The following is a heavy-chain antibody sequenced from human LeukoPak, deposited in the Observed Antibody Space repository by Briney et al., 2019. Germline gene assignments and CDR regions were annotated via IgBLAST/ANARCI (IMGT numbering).Heavy chain of an antibody. J-gene: IGHJ4*02. CDR3: ARVRRYSGYVLDY. V-gene: IGHV3-21*01. D-gene: IGHD5-12*01. CDR1: GFTFRSYS. Sequence: GGSLRLSCAASGFTFRSYSMNWVRQAPGRGLEWVSSISSSSSYIYYADSVKGRFTISNAKNSLYLQMNSLRAEDTAVYYCARVRRYSGYVLDYWGQGTLVTVSS. CDR2: ISSSSSYI.